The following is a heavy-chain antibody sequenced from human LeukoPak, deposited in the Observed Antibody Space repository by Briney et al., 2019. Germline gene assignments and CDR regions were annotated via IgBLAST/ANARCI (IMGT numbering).Heavy chain of an antibody. D-gene: IGHD2-8*01. CDR1: GFTFSSYG. CDR3: ASTNPPRGLDY. J-gene: IGHJ4*02. V-gene: IGHV3-33*01. CDR2: IWYDGSNK. Sequence: GGSLRLSCAASGFTFSSYGMHWVRQAPGKGLEWVAVIWYDGSNKYYADSVKGRFTISRDNSKNTLYLQMNSLRAEDTAVYYCASTNPPRGLDYWGQGTLVTVSS.